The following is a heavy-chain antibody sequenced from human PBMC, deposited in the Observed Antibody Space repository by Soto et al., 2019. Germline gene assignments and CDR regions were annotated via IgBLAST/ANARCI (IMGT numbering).Heavy chain of an antibody. D-gene: IGHD2-15*01. CDR3: ARDNSCSGGSCYSVLYYFDY. Sequence: ASVKVSCKASGYTFTSYAMHWVRQAPGQRLEWMGWINAGNGNTKYSQKFQGRVTITRDTSASTAYMELSSLRSEDTAVYYCARDNSCSGGSCYSVLYYFDYWGQGTLVTVSS. CDR2: INAGNGNT. CDR1: GYTFTSYA. J-gene: IGHJ4*02. V-gene: IGHV1-3*01.